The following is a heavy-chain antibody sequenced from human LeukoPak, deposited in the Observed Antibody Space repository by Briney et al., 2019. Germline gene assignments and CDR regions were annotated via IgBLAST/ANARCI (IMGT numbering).Heavy chain of an antibody. V-gene: IGHV3-9*01. CDR3: AKGGRGSYSENWFDP. D-gene: IGHD1-26*01. J-gene: IGHJ5*02. Sequence: PGRSLRLSCAASGFTFDDYAMHWVRQAPGKGLEWVSGISWNSGSIGYADSVKGRFTISRDNAKNSLYLQMNSLRAEDTALYYCAKGGRGSYSENWFDPWGQGTRVTVSS. CDR1: GFTFDDYA. CDR2: ISWNSGSI.